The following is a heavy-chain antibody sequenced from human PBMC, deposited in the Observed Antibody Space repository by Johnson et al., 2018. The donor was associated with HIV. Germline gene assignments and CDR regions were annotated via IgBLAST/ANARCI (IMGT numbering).Heavy chain of an antibody. CDR3: ARDRGIAARPFRYAFDI. D-gene: IGHD6-6*01. CDR2: ISYDGSNK. Sequence: QVQLVESGGGLVQPGGSLRLSCAASGFTFSSYAMHWVRQAPGKGLEWVAVISYDGSNKYYADSVKGRFTISRDNSKNTLYLQMNSLSAEDTAVYYCARDRGIAARPFRYAFDIWGQGTMVTVSS. J-gene: IGHJ3*02. CDR1: GFTFSSYA. V-gene: IGHV3-30*04.